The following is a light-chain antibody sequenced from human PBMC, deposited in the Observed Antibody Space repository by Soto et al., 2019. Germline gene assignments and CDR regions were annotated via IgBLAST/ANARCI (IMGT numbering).Light chain of an antibody. CDR2: GPS. V-gene: IGKV3-15*01. J-gene: IGKJ2*01. CDR1: QSIGNN. Sequence: ELVMRRSPVTLSPSPGERATLSSRASQSIGNNLAWHQQKPGQAPRLLIYGPSTRATGIPARFSGSGSGTEFTLTISSLQSEDFAVYYCQQYNNWPHTFGQGTKLEIK. CDR3: QQYNNWPHT.